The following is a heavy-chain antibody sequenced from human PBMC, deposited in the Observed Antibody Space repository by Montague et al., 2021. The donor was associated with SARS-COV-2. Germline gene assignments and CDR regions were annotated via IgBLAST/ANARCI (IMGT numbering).Heavy chain of an antibody. Sequence: SETLSLTCAVYGTSFSGYYWNWIRQPPGKGLEWIGEFNHGGSTKYSPSLKSRLTISADTSKNQFSLKLTSVAAADTAVYYCARLRDGVVPSPILGVGPYYTYYYFDVWGRGTTVTVSS. D-gene: IGHD3-10*01. V-gene: IGHV4-34*01. CDR2: FNHGGST. CDR3: ARLRDGVVPSPILGVGPYYTYYYFDV. J-gene: IGHJ6*03. CDR1: GTSFSGYY.